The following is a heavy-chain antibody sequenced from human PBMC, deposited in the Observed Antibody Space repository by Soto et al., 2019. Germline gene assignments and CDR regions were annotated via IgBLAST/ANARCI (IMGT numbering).Heavy chain of an antibody. V-gene: IGHV4-61*05. CDR1: VGSFIVNSYY. D-gene: IGHD1-26*01. CDR2: VYSSATT. Sequence: SWALSLTCSFSVGSFIVNSYYWGWIRQPAGKRLEWIAHVYSSATTNYNPSLKSRATISVDLSKNRFSLRLSSVTTADTALYNCARTTAVPNTLRTRYYVSSWGHGTLIT. J-gene: IGHJ5*01. CDR3: ARTTAVPNTLRTRYYVSS.